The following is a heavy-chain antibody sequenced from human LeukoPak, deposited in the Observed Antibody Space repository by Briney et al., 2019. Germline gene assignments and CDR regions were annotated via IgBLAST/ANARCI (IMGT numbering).Heavy chain of an antibody. V-gene: IGHV1-8*01. CDR3: ARGRGSTSYYYYYYMDV. CDR2: MNPNSGNT. D-gene: IGHD2-2*01. Sequence: ASVKVSCKASGYTFTSYDINWVRQATGQGLEWMGWMNPNSGNTGYAQKFQGRVTMTRNTSISTAYMELSSLRSEDTAAYYCARGRGSTSYYYYYYMDVWGKGTTVTVSS. CDR1: GYTFTSYD. J-gene: IGHJ6*03.